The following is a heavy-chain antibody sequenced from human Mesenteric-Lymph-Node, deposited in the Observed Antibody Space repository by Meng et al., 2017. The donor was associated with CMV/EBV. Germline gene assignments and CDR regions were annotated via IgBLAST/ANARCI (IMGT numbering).Heavy chain of an antibody. D-gene: IGHD6-19*01. V-gene: IGHV3-11*04. CDR3: ARRWAVAGLDY. J-gene: IGHJ4*02. CDR2: ITDSYST. Sequence: LSCAASGVTFSDFHMSWVRQAPGQGLEWLSYITDSYSTSYADSLKGRFTISRDNARNSVYLQLNSLRVEDTAVYYCARRWAVAGLDYWGQGTLVTVTS. CDR1: GVTFSDFH.